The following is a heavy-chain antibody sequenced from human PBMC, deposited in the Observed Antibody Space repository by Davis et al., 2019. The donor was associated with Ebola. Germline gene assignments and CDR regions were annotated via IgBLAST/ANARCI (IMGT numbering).Heavy chain of an antibody. CDR3: AREGGYPYAIDY. Sequence: PSETLSLTCTVSGDSIVNSNSYWTWIRQPPGKGLEWIGSIYYSGDTNYNPSLKSRVTMSVDTSKNQFSLSLTSVTAADTAVYFCAREGGYPYAIDYWGQGILVTVSS. CDR2: IYYSGDT. CDR1: GDSIVNSNSY. J-gene: IGHJ4*02. D-gene: IGHD5-18*01. V-gene: IGHV4-39*07.